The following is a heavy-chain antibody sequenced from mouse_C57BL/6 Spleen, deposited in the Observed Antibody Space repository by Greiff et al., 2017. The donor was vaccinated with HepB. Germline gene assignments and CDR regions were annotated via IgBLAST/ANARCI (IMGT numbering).Heavy chain of an antibody. CDR2: ISDGGSYT. J-gene: IGHJ4*01. CDR1: GFTFSSYA. V-gene: IGHV5-4*01. Sequence: EVQGVESGGGLVKPGGSLKLSCAASGFTFSSYAMSWVRQTPEKRLEWVATISDGGSYTYYPDNVKGRFTISRDNAKNNLYLQMSHLKSEDTAMYYCARDDLSAMDYWGQGTSVTVSS. CDR3: ARDDLSAMDY. D-gene: IGHD2-13*01.